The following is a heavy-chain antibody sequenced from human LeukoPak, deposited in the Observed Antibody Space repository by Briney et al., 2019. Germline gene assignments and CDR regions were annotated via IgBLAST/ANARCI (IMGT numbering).Heavy chain of an antibody. CDR1: GYSISSGYY. Sequence: SETLSLTCTVSGYSISSGYYWGWIRQPPGKGLEWIGSIYYSGSTYYNPSLKSRVTISVDTSKNQFSLKLSSVTAADTAVYYCARRLVLYYYYYYYMDVWGKGTTVTISS. D-gene: IGHD6-19*01. V-gene: IGHV4-38-2*02. CDR2: IYYSGST. CDR3: ARRLVLYYYYYYYMDV. J-gene: IGHJ6*03.